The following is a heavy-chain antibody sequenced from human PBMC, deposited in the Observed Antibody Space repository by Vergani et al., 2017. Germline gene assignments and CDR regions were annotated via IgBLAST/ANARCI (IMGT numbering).Heavy chain of an antibody. J-gene: IGHJ4*02. D-gene: IGHD3-9*01. CDR1: NSSINSNYY. CDR2: VSHSGST. Sequence: QVQLQESGPGLVQPAETLSLTCVVSNSSINSNYYWGWIRQSPGKRLEWIGSVSHSGSTFSNPSLKSRVTISVDKSKKLISLILNSVTAADTAVYYCVRDAINYDVLTGYYIGLDSWGQGNLVTVSS. CDR3: VRDAINYDVLTGYYIGLDS. V-gene: IGHV4-38-2*01.